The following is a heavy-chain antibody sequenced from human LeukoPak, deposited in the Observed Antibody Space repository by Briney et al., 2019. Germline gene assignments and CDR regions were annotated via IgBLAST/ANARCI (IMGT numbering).Heavy chain of an antibody. CDR2: MNPNSGNT. CDR3: ARGRRDFPRIPQH. J-gene: IGHJ1*01. V-gene: IGHV1-8*01. CDR1: GYTFTSYD. D-gene: IGHD2-21*01. Sequence: ASVKVSCKASGYTFTSYDINRVRQATGQGLEWMGWMNPNSGNTGYAQKSQGRVTMTRNTSISTAYMELSSLRSEDTAVYYCARGRRDFPRIPQHWGQGTLVTVSS.